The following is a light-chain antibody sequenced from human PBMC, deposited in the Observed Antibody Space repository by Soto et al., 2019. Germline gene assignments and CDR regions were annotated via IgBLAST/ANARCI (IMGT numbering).Light chain of an antibody. J-gene: IGKJ5*01. CDR2: WAS. CDR3: QQYYTIAIT. Sequence: ILRSQSRSSLSLSLHENTTINFNAIHSFLYSSNNKNYLAWYQQKPGQPPKLLIYWASTRESGVPDRFGGSGSATDFTLTFSSLQAEDVAVYYCQQYYTIAITFGQGTRLEIK. CDR1: HSFLYSSNNKNY. V-gene: IGKV4-1*01.